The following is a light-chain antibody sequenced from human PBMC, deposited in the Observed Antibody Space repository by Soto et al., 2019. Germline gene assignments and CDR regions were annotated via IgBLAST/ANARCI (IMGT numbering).Light chain of an antibody. CDR1: SSDVGDYNS. CDR2: DVS. CDR3: CSYVGGYSYV. Sequence: QPALTQPRSVSGSPGQSVTVSCIGTSSDVGDYNSVSWYQQHPGKAPKLMIYDVSKRPSGVSDRFSGSKSGNTASLTISGLQAEDEADYYCCSYVGGYSYVFGIGTKVTVL. V-gene: IGLV2-11*01. J-gene: IGLJ1*01.